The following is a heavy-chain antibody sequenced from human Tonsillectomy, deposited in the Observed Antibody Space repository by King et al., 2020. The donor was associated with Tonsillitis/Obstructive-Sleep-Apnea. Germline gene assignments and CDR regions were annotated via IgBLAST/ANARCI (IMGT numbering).Heavy chain of an antibody. V-gene: IGHV7-4-1*02. D-gene: IGHD6-19*01. CDR2: INTNTGNP. CDR3: ARPAGLTVAGPFDY. Sequence: QLVQSGSELKKPGASVKVSCRASGYTFTSYTLNWVRQAPGQGLEWMGWINTNTGNPTYAQGFSGRFVFSLDTSVSTAYLQISSLKTEDNAVYYCARPAGLTVAGPFDYWGQGTLVTVSS. J-gene: IGHJ4*02. CDR1: GYTFTSYT.